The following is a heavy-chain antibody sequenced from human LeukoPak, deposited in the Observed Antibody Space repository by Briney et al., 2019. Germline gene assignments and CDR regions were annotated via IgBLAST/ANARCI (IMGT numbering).Heavy chain of an antibody. Sequence: PGGSLRLSCAASGFTFSSYAMSWVRQAPGKGLEWVSAISGSGGSTYYADSVKGRFTISRDNSKNTLYLQMNSLRAEDTAVYYCARDQRAYYDILTGPTIDAFDIWGQGTMVTVSS. J-gene: IGHJ3*02. CDR2: ISGSGGST. CDR3: ARDQRAYYDILTGPTIDAFDI. V-gene: IGHV3-23*01. CDR1: GFTFSSYA. D-gene: IGHD3-9*01.